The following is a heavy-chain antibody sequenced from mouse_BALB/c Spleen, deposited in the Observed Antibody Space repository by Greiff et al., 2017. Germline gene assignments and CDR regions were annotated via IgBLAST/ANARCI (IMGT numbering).Heavy chain of an antibody. J-gene: IGHJ2*01. CDR1: GFNIKDYY. D-gene: IGHD6-5*01. Sequence: EVQLQQSGAELVRPGALVKLSCKASGFNIKDYYMHWVKQRPEQGLEWIGWIDPENGNTIYDPKFQGKASITADTSSNTAYLQLSSLTSEDTAVYYCASPYHYWGQGTTLTVSS. CDR2: IDPENGNT. CDR3: ASPYHY. V-gene: IGHV14-1*02.